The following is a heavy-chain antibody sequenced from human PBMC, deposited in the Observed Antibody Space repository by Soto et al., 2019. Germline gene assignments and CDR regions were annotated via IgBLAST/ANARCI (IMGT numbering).Heavy chain of an antibody. CDR2: INPSGGST. CDR3: ARIKWGLNYYNGMDV. Sequence: GASVKVSCKASGYTFTSYYMHWVRQAPGQGLEWMGIINPSGGSTSYAQKFQGRVTMTRDTSSTTAYMELTRLRPDDTAVYYCARIKWGLNYYNGMDVWGQGTTVTVSS. CDR1: GYTFTSYY. V-gene: IGHV1-46*01. D-gene: IGHD1-26*01. J-gene: IGHJ6*02.